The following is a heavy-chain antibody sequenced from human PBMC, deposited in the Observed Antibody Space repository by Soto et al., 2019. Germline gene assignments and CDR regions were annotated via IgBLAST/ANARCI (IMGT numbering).Heavy chain of an antibody. CDR3: ARDPLYDYGDLSHVFDM. CDR2: FYYSGST. Sequence: SETLSLTCTVSGGSISSGPYSWGWIRHPPGKGLEWIGTFYYSGSTYYNPSLESRVTISVDTSKNQFSLKVSSVTAADTAVYYCARDPLYDYGDLSHVFDMWGQGTMVTVSS. V-gene: IGHV4-39*02. CDR1: GGSISSGPYS. D-gene: IGHD4-17*01. J-gene: IGHJ3*02.